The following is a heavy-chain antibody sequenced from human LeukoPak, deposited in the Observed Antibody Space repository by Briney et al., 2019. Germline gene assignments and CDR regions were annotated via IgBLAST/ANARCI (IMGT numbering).Heavy chain of an antibody. CDR1: GYNFSTYW. V-gene: IGHV5-51*01. J-gene: IGHJ4*02. Sequence: GESLKISCQGSGYNFSTYWIAWVRQVPGKGLEWMGIIYPGDSDTRYSPSFQGQVTISADKSISAAYLQWSSLKASDTAMYYCAXXRGPIRISIRRIFDYWGQGTLVTVSS. D-gene: IGHD1-14*01. CDR2: IYPGDSDT. CDR3: AXXRGPIRISIRRIFDY.